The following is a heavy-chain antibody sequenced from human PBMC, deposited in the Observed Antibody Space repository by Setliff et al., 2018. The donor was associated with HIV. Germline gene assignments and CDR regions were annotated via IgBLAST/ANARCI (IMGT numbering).Heavy chain of an antibody. CDR3: ATDVAGKYDY. J-gene: IGHJ4*02. Sequence: LRLSCVVSGFTFSTYTMSWVRQAPGKGLEWVASISSSSSYISYKDSVKGRFTISRDNAKSTLYLQMNNLRAEDTALYYCATDVAGKYDYWGQGTLVTVSS. CDR1: GFTFSTYT. CDR2: ISSSSSYI. D-gene: IGHD2-15*01. V-gene: IGHV3-21*01.